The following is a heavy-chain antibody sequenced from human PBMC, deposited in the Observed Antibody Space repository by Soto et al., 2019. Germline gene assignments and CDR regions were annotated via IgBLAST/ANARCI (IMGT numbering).Heavy chain of an antibody. J-gene: IGHJ6*02. CDR1: GFTFSSYG. Sequence: GGSLRLSCAASGFTFSSYGMHWVRQAPGKGLEWVAVISYDGSNKYYADSVKGRFTISRDNSKNTLYLQMNSLRAEDTAVYYCAKDQFDNVLMVYAIFGMDVWGQGTTVTVSS. D-gene: IGHD2-8*01. CDR3: AKDQFDNVLMVYAIFGMDV. V-gene: IGHV3-30*18. CDR2: ISYDGSNK.